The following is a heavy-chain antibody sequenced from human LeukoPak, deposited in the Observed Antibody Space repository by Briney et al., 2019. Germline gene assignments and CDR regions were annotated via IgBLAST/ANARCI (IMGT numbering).Heavy chain of an antibody. CDR1: GGSFSGYY. CDR2: ITHSGST. Sequence: SETLSLTCAVYGGSFSGYYWSWIRQPPGKGLEWIGEITHSGSTNYNPSLKSRVTISVDTSKNQFSLKLSSVTGADTAVYYCARATPPSGEFIYWGQGTLVTVSS. V-gene: IGHV4-34*01. D-gene: IGHD3-10*01. CDR3: ARATPPSGEFIY. J-gene: IGHJ4*02.